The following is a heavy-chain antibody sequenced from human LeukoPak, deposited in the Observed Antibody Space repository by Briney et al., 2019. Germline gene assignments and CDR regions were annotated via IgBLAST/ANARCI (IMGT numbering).Heavy chain of an antibody. D-gene: IGHD3-16*02. V-gene: IGHV7-4-1*02. CDR2: INTNTGNP. CDR1: GYTFTSYA. J-gene: IGHJ4*02. CDR3: ARAYQPLGGLSLPDY. Sequence: ASVKVSCKASGYTFTSYAMNWVRQAPGQRLEWMGWINTNTGNPTYAQGFTGRFVFSLDTSVSTAYLQISSLKAEDTAVYYCARAYQPLGGLSLPDYWGQGTLVSVSS.